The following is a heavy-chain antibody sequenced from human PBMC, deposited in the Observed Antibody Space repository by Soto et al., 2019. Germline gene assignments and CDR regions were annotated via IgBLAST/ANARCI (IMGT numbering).Heavy chain of an antibody. CDR3: VKGEYYYDSSGYYPFDS. CDR2: ISTNGGST. CDR1: GFTFSSYA. V-gene: IGHV3-64D*06. D-gene: IGHD3-22*01. J-gene: IGHJ4*02. Sequence: GGSLRLSCAASGFTFSSYAMHWVRQAPGKGLEYVSSISTNGGSTHYADSVKGRFTISRDNSKNTQYLQMSSLRADDTAVYYCVKGEYYYDSSGYYPFDSWGQGT.